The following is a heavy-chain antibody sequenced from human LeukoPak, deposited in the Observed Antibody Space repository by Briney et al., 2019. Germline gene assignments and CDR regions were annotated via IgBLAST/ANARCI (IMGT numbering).Heavy chain of an antibody. CDR3: AGEPTPSENDSSGYPTDYYFDY. CDR2: IYYSGST. J-gene: IGHJ4*02. Sequence: SETLSLTCSVSGGSIGSSSYYWGWIRQPPGEGLEWIGNIYYSGSTYFNPSLKSRLTISVDTSKNQFSLKLSAVTAADTAVYYCAGEPTPSENDSSGYPTDYYFDYWGQGTLVTVSS. CDR1: GGSIGSSSYY. V-gene: IGHV4-39*02. D-gene: IGHD3-22*01.